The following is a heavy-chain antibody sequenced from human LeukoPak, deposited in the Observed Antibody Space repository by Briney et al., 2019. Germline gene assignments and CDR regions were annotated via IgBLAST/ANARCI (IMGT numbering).Heavy chain of an antibody. V-gene: IGHV3-74*01. CDR3: ARVWEQQLVDGTYFDY. CDR1: GFTFSSYW. CDR2: INTDGSST. J-gene: IGHJ4*02. D-gene: IGHD6-13*01. Sequence: PGGSLRLSCAASGFTFSSYWMHWVRQAPGKGLVWVSRINTDGSSTSYADSVKGRFTISRDNAKNTLYLQMNSLRAEDTAVNYCARVWEQQLVDGTYFDYWGQGTLVTVSS.